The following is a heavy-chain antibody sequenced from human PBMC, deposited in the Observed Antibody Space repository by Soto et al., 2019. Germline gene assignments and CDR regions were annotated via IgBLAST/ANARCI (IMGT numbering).Heavy chain of an antibody. J-gene: IGHJ6*02. CDR1: GFTLTSYS. V-gene: IGHV3-21*01. D-gene: IGHD3-10*01. CDR2: ISSSSSHI. Sequence: PGGSLRRACAGSGFTLTSYSMNWVRQAPGKGLEWVSSISSSSSHIYYADSVKGRFTISRDNARDALYLEMNSLRAEDTAVYYCVRERGLSSYYGMDVWGQGTTVTVSS. CDR3: VRERGLSSYYGMDV.